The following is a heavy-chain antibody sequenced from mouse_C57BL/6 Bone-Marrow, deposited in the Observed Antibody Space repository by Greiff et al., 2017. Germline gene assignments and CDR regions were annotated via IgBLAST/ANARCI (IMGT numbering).Heavy chain of an antibody. Sequence: QVQLKESGAELMKPGASVKLSCKATGYTFTGYWIEWVKQRPGHGLEWIGEILPGGGSTNYNEKFKGKATVTADNTSNTAYMQLSSLTTEDSAIYYGAGGSSKGYWGQGTTLTVSA. CDR2: ILPGGGST. CDR3: AGGSSKGY. V-gene: IGHV1-9*01. J-gene: IGHJ2*01. CDR1: GYTFTGYW. D-gene: IGHD3-2*02.